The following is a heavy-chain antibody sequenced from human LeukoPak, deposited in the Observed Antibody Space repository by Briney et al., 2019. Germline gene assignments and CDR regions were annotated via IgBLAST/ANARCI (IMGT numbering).Heavy chain of an antibody. J-gene: IGHJ3*02. CDR3: ATTLVGATTGNAFDI. D-gene: IGHD1-26*01. CDR1: GFTFSSYG. CDR2: IWYDGSNK. Sequence: GGSLRLSCAASGFTFSSYGMHWVRQAPGKGLEWVAVIWYDGSNKYYADSVKGRFTISRDNSKNTLYLQMNSLRAEDTAVYYCATTLVGATTGNAFDIWGQGTMVTVSS. V-gene: IGHV3-33*01.